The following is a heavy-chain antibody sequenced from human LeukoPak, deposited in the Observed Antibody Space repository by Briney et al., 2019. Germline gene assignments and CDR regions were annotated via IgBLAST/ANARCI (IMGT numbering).Heavy chain of an antibody. D-gene: IGHD2-15*01. CDR1: GFTFSSYS. CDR2: ISSSSSYI. J-gene: IGHJ5*02. V-gene: IGHV3-21*01. Sequence: GGSLRLSCAASGFTFSSYSMDWVRQAPGKGLEWVSSISSSSSYIYYADSVKGRFTISRDNAKNSLYLQMNSLRAEDTAVYYCARDPLAYCSGGSRNWFDPWGQGTLVTVSS. CDR3: ARDPLAYCSGGSRNWFDP.